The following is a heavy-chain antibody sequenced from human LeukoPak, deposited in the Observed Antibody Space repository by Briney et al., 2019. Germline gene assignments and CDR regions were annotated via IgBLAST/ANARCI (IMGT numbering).Heavy chain of an antibody. V-gene: IGHV3-21*01. CDR1: GFTFSSYS. D-gene: IGHD3-10*01. Sequence: GGSLRLSCAASGFTFSSYSMNWVRQAPGKGLKWVSSISSSSSYIYYADSVKGRFTISRDNAKNSLYLQMNSLRAEDTAVYYCASGGTYYYGSGSYTVDYWGQGTLVTVSS. J-gene: IGHJ4*02. CDR3: ASGGTYYYGSGSYTVDY. CDR2: ISSSSSYI.